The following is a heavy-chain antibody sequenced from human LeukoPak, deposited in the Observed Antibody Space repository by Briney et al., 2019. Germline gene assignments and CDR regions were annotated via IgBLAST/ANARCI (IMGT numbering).Heavy chain of an antibody. Sequence: PSQTLSLTCTVSGGSISSGSYYWRWIRQPAGKGLEWVGRIYTSGSTNYNPSLKSRVTISVDTSKNQFSLKLSSVTAADTAVYYCARAGHYYASGSYYNVEAFDIWGQGTMVTVSS. V-gene: IGHV4-61*02. CDR2: IYTSGST. CDR3: ARAGHYYASGSYYNVEAFDI. D-gene: IGHD3-10*01. J-gene: IGHJ3*02. CDR1: GGSISSGSYY.